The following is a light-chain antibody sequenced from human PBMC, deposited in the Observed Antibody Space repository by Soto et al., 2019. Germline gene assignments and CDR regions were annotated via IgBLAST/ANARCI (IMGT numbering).Light chain of an antibody. CDR3: QVWDSTSDQAV. CDR1: NIGSKS. V-gene: IGLV3-21*04. Sequence: SYELSQPPSVSVAPGRTARITCGGNNIGSKSVHWYQQRPGQAPVLVIYYDSDRPSGIPERFSGSNSGNTATLTISRVEAGDEAAFYCQVWDSTSDQAVFGGGTKLTVL. J-gene: IGLJ2*01. CDR2: YDS.